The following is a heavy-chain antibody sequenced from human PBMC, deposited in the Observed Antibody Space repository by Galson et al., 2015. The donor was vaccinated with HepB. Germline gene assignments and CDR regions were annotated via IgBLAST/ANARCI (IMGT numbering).Heavy chain of an antibody. Sequence: SETLSLTCTVSGGSISSSSYYWGWIRQPPGKGLEWIGSIYFSGSTYYNPSLKSRVTISVDTSKNQFSLKLSSVTAADTAVYYCARHEQGYCGGDCYVGDFQHWGQGTLVTVSS. CDR1: GGSISSSSYY. CDR2: IYFSGST. CDR3: ARHEQGYCGGDCYVGDFQH. J-gene: IGHJ1*01. D-gene: IGHD2-21*02. V-gene: IGHV4-39*01.